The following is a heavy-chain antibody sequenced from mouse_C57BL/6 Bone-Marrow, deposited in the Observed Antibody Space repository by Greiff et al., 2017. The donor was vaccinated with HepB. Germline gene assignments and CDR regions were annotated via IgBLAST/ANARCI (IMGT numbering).Heavy chain of an antibody. CDR3: ARGGYYRYYFDY. J-gene: IGHJ2*01. CDR1: GYTFTDYN. Sequence: VVEPGASVKIPCKASGYTFTDYNMDWVKQSHGKSLEWIGDINPNNGGTIYNQKFKGKATLTVDKSSSTAYMELRSLTSEDTAVYYCARGGYYRYYFDYWGQGTTLTVSS. V-gene: IGHV1-18*01. CDR2: INPNNGGT. D-gene: IGHD2-3*01.